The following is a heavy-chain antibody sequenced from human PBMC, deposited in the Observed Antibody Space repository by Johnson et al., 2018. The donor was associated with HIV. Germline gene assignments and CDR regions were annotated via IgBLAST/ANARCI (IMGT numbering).Heavy chain of an antibody. CDR2: LYSGGGT. CDR3: ARATLLGGSYDI. V-gene: IGHV3-66*01. J-gene: IGHJ3*02. Sequence: VQLVESGGGLVQPGGSLRLSCAASGFTVSSNYMSWVRQAPGKGLERVALLYSGGGTYYADSVKGRFTISRDNAKNSLYLQMNSLRAEDTAVYYCARATLLGGSYDIWGQGTMVTVSS. CDR1: GFTVSSNY. D-gene: IGHD1-26*01.